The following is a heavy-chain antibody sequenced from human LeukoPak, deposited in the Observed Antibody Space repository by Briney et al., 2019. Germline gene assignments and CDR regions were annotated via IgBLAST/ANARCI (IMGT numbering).Heavy chain of an antibody. CDR3: ARAHCSSTSCYGDY. J-gene: IGHJ4*02. Sequence: PGRSLRLSCAASGFTFSSYAMHWVRQAPGKGLEWVAVISYDGSNKYYADSVKGRFTISRDNSKNTLYLQMNSLRAEDTAVYYCARAHCSSTSCYGDYWGQGPLVTVSS. CDR1: GFTFSSYA. D-gene: IGHD2-2*01. V-gene: IGHV3-30-3*01. CDR2: ISYDGSNK.